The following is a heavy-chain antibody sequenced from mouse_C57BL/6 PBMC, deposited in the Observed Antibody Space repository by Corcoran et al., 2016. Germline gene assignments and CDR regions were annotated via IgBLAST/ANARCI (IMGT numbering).Heavy chain of an antibody. V-gene: IGHV9-3*01. J-gene: IGHJ1*03. D-gene: IGHD1-1*01. CDR3: ARSYYGSSYGWYFDG. CDR1: GYTFTTYG. Sequence: QIQLVQSGPELKKPGETVKISCKASGYTFTTYGMSWVKQAPGKGLKWMGWINTYSGVPTYADDFKGRFAFSLETSASTAYLQINNLKNEDTATYFCARSYYGSSYGWYFDGWGTGTTVTVSS. CDR2: INTYSGVP.